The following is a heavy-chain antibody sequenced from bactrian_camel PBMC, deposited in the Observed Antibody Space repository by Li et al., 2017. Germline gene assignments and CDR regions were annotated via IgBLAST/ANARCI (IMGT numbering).Heavy chain of an antibody. D-gene: IGHD3*01. J-gene: IGHJ7*01. CDR1: AYDFSRYC. CDR2: IDRSTQ. V-gene: IGHV3S26*01. Sequence: HVQLVESGGGSVQPGGSLRLSCTGIAYDFSRYCLGWFRQAPGTEREGVAAIDRSTQSYADSVRGRFIISQDNGKTTLFLQINDLRPEDTAMYYCALDDVAYCSGHWMSGMDYWGKGTQVTVS.